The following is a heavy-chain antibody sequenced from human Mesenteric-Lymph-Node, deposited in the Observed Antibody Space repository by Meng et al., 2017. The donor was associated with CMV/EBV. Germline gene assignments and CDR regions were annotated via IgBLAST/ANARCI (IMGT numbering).Heavy chain of an antibody. V-gene: IGHV3-30*03. Sequence: GESLKISCAASGFTFSSYSMNWVRQAPGKGLEWVAVISYDGSETYYADSVKGRFTISRDNSKNTLYLQMHSLRVEDTAVYYCAREDSSSSDPYYFDYWGQGALVTVSS. CDR2: ISYDGSET. J-gene: IGHJ4*02. CDR1: GFTFSSYS. CDR3: AREDSSSSDPYYFDY. D-gene: IGHD6-6*01.